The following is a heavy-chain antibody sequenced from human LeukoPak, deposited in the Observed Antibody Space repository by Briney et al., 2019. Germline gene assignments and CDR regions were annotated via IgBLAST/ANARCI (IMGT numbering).Heavy chain of an antibody. V-gene: IGHV3-7*05. Sequence: PGGSLRLSCAASGFTFSSFWMGWVRQAPGKGLEWVANIKQDGNEKYYVDSVKGRITISRDNAEKSVYLQMNSLRAEDTAVYYCARVRYCSGGSCSHFDFWGRGTLVTVSS. CDR3: ARVRYCSGGSCSHFDF. CDR1: GFTFSSFW. CDR2: IKQDGNEK. J-gene: IGHJ4*02. D-gene: IGHD2-15*01.